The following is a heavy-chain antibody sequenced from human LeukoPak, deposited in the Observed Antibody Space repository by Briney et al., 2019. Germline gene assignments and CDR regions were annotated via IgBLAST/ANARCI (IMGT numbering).Heavy chain of an antibody. CDR3: AKAQAYGSGVVGEFDY. CDR2: ISSSGSTI. Sequence: GGSLRLSCAASGFTFSSYEMNWVRQAPGKGLEWVSYISSSGSTIYYADSVKGRFTISRDNSKNTLYLQMNSLRAEDTAVYYCAKAQAYGSGVVGEFDYWGQGTLVTVSS. V-gene: IGHV3-48*03. J-gene: IGHJ4*02. CDR1: GFTFSSYE. D-gene: IGHD3-10*01.